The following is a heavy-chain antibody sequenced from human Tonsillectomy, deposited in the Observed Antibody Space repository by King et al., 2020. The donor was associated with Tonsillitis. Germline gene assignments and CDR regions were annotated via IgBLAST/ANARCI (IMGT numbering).Heavy chain of an antibody. D-gene: IGHD4-17*01. CDR2: ISYDGSHK. CDR1: GFTFSSYA. Sequence: VQLVESGGGVVQPGRSLRLSCAASGFTFSSYAMHWVRQAPGKGLEWVAVISYDGSHKYYADSVKGRFTNSRDNSKNTLYLQMNSLRAEDTAVYYCAREDYGAHYFDYWGQGTLVTVSS. V-gene: IGHV3-30*01. CDR3: AREDYGAHYFDY. J-gene: IGHJ4*02.